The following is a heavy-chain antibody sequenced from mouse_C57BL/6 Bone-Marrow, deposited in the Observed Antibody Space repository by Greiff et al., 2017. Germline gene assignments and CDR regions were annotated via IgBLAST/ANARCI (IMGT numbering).Heavy chain of an antibody. V-gene: IGHV1-55*01. D-gene: IGHD1-1*01. J-gene: IGHJ2*01. CDR2: IYPGSGST. CDR3: ASRVVATWYFDD. CDR1: GYTFTSYW. Sequence: QVQLQQPGAELVKPGASVKMSCKASGYTFTSYWITWVKQRPGQGLEWIGDIYPGSGSTNYNEKFKSKATLTVDTPSSTAYMQLSSLTSEDSAVYYCASRVVATWYFDDWGQGTTLTVSS.